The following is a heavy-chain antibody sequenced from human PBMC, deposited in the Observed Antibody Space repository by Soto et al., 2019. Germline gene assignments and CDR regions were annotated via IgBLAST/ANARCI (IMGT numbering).Heavy chain of an antibody. CDR1: GGSISSSSYY. CDR2: IYYSGST. J-gene: IGHJ6*03. CDR3: ARRGASRNLYYMDV. V-gene: IGHV4-39*01. Sequence: PSETLSLTCTVSGGSISSSSYYWGWIRQPPGKGLEWIGSIYYSGSTYYNPSLKSRVTISVDTSKNQFSLKLSSVTAADTAVYYCARRGASRNLYYMDVWGKGTTVTVSS. D-gene: IGHD2-15*01.